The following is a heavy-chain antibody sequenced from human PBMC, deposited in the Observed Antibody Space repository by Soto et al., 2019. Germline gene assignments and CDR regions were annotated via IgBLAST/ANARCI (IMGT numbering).Heavy chain of an antibody. CDR3: ARHSYGLYPFDY. CDR2: IDPSDSYT. CDR1: GYSFTSYW. D-gene: IGHD5-18*01. J-gene: IGHJ4*02. V-gene: IGHV5-10-1*01. Sequence: GESLKISCKGSGYSFTSYWISWVRQMPGKGLEWMGRIDPSDSYTNYSPSFQGHVTISADKSISTAYLQWSSLKASDTAMFYCARHSYGLYPFDYWGQGTLVTSPQ.